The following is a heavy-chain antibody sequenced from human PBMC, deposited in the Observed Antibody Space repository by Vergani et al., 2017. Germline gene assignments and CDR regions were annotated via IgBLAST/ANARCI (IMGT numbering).Heavy chain of an antibody. J-gene: IGHJ3*02. CDR3: ARVGPVVPAAMDYDAFDI. D-gene: IGHD2-2*01. Sequence: QVQLQESGPGLVKPSETLSLTCTVPGGSISSYYWSWIRQPPGQGLEWIGDIYYSGSTNYNPSLKSRVTISVDTSKNQFSLKLSSVTAADTAVYYCARVGPVVPAAMDYDAFDIWGQGTMVTVSS. CDR1: GGSISSYY. CDR2: IYYSGST. V-gene: IGHV4-59*01.